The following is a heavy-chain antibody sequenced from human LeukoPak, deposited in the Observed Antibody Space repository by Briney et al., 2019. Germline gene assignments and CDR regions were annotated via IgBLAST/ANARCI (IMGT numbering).Heavy chain of an antibody. V-gene: IGHV3-30*18. CDR2: ISYDGSNK. CDR3: AKDRCRLGDCYFDY. D-gene: IGHD2-21*02. Sequence: GSPLTLLCALSGFPFNSYGVHWVPPAPGKGRVWVADISYDGSNKYYADAEKGRFTISRDNSKNTLYLQLNSLRAEDTAVYYCAKDRCRLGDCYFDYWGQGTLVTVSS. J-gene: IGHJ4*02. CDR1: GFPFNSYG.